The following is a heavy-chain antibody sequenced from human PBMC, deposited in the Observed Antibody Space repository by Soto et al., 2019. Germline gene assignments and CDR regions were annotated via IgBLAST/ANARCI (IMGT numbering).Heavy chain of an antibody. CDR2: IIPIFGTA. J-gene: IGHJ6*02. V-gene: IGHV1-69*01. D-gene: IGHD3-16*01. Sequence: QVQLVQPGAEVKKPGSSVKVSCKASGGTFSSYAISWVRQAPGQGLEWMGGIIPIFGTANYAQKFQGRVTITADESTSTAYMELSSLRSEDTTVYYCARGHDYVYHYYYGMDVWGQGTTVTVSS. CDR1: GGTFSSYA. CDR3: ARGHDYVYHYYYGMDV.